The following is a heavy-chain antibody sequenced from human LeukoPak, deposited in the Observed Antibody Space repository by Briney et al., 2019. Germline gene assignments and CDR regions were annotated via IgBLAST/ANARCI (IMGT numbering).Heavy chain of an antibody. V-gene: IGHV4-4*07. J-gene: IGHJ2*01. CDR1: GGSISSYY. D-gene: IGHD6-13*01. CDR2: TYTSGST. Sequence: SETLSLTCTVSGGSISSYYWSWIRQPPGKGLEWIGRTYTSGSTNYNPSLKSRVTMSVDMSKNQFSLKLSSMIAADTAVYYCARVSSSWYQDWYFDLWGRGTLVTVPS. CDR3: ARVSSSWYQDWYFDL.